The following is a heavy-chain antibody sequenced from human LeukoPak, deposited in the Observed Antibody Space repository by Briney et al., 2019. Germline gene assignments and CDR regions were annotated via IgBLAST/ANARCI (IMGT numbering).Heavy chain of an antibody. V-gene: IGHV4-61*10. CDR2: IYYSGST. D-gene: IGHD3-10*01. CDR1: GDSISSGSYY. J-gene: IGHJ6*03. Sequence: IPSQTLSLTCTVSGDSISSGSYYWSWIRQPAGKGLEWIGYIYYSGSTNYNPSLKSRVTISVDTSKNQFSLNLSSVTAADTAVYYCARGVREKNRGFLLYYYYYYMDVWGKGTTVAISS. CDR3: ARGVREKNRGFLLYYYYYYMDV.